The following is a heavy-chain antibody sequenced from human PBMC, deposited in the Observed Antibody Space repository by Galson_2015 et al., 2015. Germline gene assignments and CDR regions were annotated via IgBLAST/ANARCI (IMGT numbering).Heavy chain of an antibody. Sequence: SLRLSCAASGFTVSTNYMTWVRQAPGKGLEWLSFINSGGSTYYADSRKGRFSISRENSKNTLDLQMNSRRAEDTAVYYYATVTNPLRYFDSWGQGTLVTVSS. CDR2: INSGGST. D-gene: IGHD3-9*01. V-gene: IGHV3-53*01. CDR3: ATVTNPLRYFDS. CDR1: GFTVSTNY. J-gene: IGHJ4*01.